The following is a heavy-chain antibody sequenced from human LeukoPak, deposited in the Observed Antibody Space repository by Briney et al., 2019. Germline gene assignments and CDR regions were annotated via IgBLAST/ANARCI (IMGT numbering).Heavy chain of an antibody. CDR3: ARDSLDGYNQNYFDY. CDR1: GGSISSSSYY. D-gene: IGHD5-24*01. J-gene: IGHJ4*02. Sequence: SETLSLTCTVSGGSISSSSYYWGWIRQPPGKGLEWIGSIYYSGSTYYNPSLKSRVTISVDTSKNQFSLKLSSVTAADTAVYYCARDSLDGYNQNYFDYWGQGTLVTVSS. CDR2: IYYSGST. V-gene: IGHV4-39*07.